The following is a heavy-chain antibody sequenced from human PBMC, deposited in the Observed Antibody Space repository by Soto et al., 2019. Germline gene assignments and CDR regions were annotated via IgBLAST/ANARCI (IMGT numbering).Heavy chain of an antibody. V-gene: IGHV1-18*01. CDR3: ARDPTNLLTTVTTNDY. D-gene: IGHD4-17*01. Sequence: QVQLVQSGAEVKKPGASVKVSCKASGYTFTSYGISWVRQAPGQGLEWMGWISAYKGNTNYAQKLQGRVTMTTDTPTSTAYMELRSLRSDDTAVYYCARDPTNLLTTVTTNDYWGQGTLVTVSS. J-gene: IGHJ4*02. CDR1: GYTFTSYG. CDR2: ISAYKGNT.